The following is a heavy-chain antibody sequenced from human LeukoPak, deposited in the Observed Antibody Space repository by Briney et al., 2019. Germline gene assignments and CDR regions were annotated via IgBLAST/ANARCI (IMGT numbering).Heavy chain of an antibody. V-gene: IGHV3-23*01. J-gene: IGHJ4*02. CDR3: AKASEGYCSSTSCQGFDY. D-gene: IGHD2-2*01. CDR2: ISGSGGST. CDR1: GFTFSSYA. Sequence: GGSLRLSCAASGFTFSSYAMSWVRQAPGKGLEWVSAISGSGGSTYYADSVKGRFTISRDNSKNTLYLQMNSVRAEDTAVYYCAKASEGYCSSTSCQGFDYWGQGTLVTVSS.